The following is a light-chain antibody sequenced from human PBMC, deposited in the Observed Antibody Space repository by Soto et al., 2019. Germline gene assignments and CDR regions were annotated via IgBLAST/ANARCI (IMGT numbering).Light chain of an antibody. J-gene: IGLJ1*01. V-gene: IGLV3-25*02. CDR3: QSSVSSGRYPYV. Sequence: SYELTQPPSVSVSPGQTARITCSGDALPKQYAYWYQQKPGQAPVVVIYKDNGRPSGIPERFSGSSSGTTVTLTISGVQAEDEAYYDCQSSVSSGRYPYVFGTGTKVTVL. CDR2: KDN. CDR1: ALPKQY.